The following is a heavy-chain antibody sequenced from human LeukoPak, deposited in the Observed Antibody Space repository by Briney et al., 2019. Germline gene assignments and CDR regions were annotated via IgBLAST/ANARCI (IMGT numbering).Heavy chain of an antibody. V-gene: IGHV1-18*01. Sequence: ASVKVSCKASGYTFTSYGISWVRQAPGQGLEWMGWISGYNGNTNYAQNLQGRVTMTTDTSTSTAYMELRSLRSDDTAVYYCARTPSTSETAAGSFDYWGQGTLVTVSS. D-gene: IGHD6-13*01. CDR3: ARTPSTSETAAGSFDY. J-gene: IGHJ4*02. CDR1: GYTFTSYG. CDR2: ISGYNGNT.